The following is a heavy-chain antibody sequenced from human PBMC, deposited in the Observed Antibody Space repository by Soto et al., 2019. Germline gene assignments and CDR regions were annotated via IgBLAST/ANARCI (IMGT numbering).Heavy chain of an antibody. CDR2: IYYSGST. CDR3: ARRRIMIKFGGVTGWFDP. CDR1: GGSISSSSYY. D-gene: IGHD3-16*01. J-gene: IGHJ5*02. Sequence: SETLSLTCTVSGGSISSSSYYWGWIRQPPGKGLEWIGSIYYSGSTYYNPSLKSRVTISVDTSKNQFSLKLSSVTAADTAVYYCARRRIMIKFGGVTGWFDPWGQGTLVTVSS. V-gene: IGHV4-39*01.